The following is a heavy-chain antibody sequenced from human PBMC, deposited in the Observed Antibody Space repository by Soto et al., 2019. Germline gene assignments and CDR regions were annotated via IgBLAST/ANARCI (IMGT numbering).Heavy chain of an antibody. CDR3: ARSQGSSTSLEIYYYYYYGIDV. V-gene: IGHV1-69*01. J-gene: IGHJ6*02. CDR1: GGTFGSYA. CDR2: AIPIPGTA. Sequence: QVQLVQSGAEVKKPGSSVKVSCKASGGTFGSYAISWVRQAPGQGLEWMGGAIPIPGTANYAQKFQGRVTIAADESTSTAYMELSSLRSEDTAVYYCARSQGSSTSLEIYYYYYYGIDVWGQGTTVTVSS. D-gene: IGHD2-2*01.